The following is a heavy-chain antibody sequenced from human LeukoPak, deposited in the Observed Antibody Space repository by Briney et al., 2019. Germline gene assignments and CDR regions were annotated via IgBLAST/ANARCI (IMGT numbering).Heavy chain of an antibody. CDR3: ARRITMVRDFDY. CDR1: GGSISSSSYY. CDR2: INHSGST. J-gene: IGHJ4*02. D-gene: IGHD3-10*01. V-gene: IGHV4-39*07. Sequence: PSETLSLTCTVSGGSISSSSYYWGWIRQPPGKGLEWIGEINHSGSTNYNPSLKSRVTISVDTSKNQFSLKLSSVTAADTAVYYCARRITMVRDFDYWGQGTLVTVSS.